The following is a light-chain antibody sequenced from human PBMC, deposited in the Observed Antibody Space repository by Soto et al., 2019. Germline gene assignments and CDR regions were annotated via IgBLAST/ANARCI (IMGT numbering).Light chain of an antibody. CDR3: QHYGSSPST. CDR1: QSIGSNQ. Sequence: EIVLTQSPGTLSLSPGETVTLSCRASQSIGSNQVAWHQQKPGQAPTLLIYAASTRVTGIPDRFSGSGSGTDFTLTISRLEPEDFAVYYCQHYGSSPSTFGQGTKLDIK. CDR2: AAS. J-gene: IGKJ2*01. V-gene: IGKV3-20*01.